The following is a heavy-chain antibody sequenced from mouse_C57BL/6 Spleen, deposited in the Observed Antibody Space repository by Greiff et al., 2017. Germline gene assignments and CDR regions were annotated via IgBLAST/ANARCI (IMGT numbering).Heavy chain of an antibody. CDR2: ISSGSSTI. CDR3: ARDDYWFAY. J-gene: IGHJ3*01. Sequence: EVMLVESGGGLVKSAGPLRLSCAASGFTFSDYGMHWVRQAPEKGLEWVAYISSGSSTIYYADTVKGRFTISRDNAKNTLFLQMTSLRSEDTAMYYCARDDYWFAYWGQGNLVTVSA. V-gene: IGHV5-17*01. D-gene: IGHD2-4*01. CDR1: GFTFSDYG.